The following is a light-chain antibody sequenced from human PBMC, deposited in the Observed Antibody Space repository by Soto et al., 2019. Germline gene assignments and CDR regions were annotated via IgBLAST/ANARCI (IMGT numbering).Light chain of an antibody. Sequence: EIVMTQSPATLSVSPGERATLSCRASQSVRSNLAWYQQKPGQAPRLLIFGASTRATGIPASFSGSGSGTEFTLTISSLQSEDFAVYYCHQYNDWPPLTFGGGTKVEIK. CDR3: HQYNDWPPLT. CDR1: QSVRSN. V-gene: IGKV3-15*01. CDR2: GAS. J-gene: IGKJ4*01.